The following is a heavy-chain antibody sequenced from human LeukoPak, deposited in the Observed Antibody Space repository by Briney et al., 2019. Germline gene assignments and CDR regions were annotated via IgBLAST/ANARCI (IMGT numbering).Heavy chain of an antibody. CDR1: GGSISSYY. CDR2: IYYSGST. J-gene: IGHJ5*02. D-gene: IGHD3-3*01. Sequence: SETLSLTCTVSGGSISSYYWSWIRQPPGKGLEWIGYIYYSGSTNYNPSLKSRVTMSVDTSKNQFSLKLSSVTAADTAVYYCARVDDFWLWFDPWGQGTLVTVSS. V-gene: IGHV4-59*12. CDR3: ARVDDFWLWFDP.